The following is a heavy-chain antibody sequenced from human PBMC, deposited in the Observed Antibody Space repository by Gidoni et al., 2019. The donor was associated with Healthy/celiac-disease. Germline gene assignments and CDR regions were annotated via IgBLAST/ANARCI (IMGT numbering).Heavy chain of an antibody. J-gene: IGHJ6*02. CDR1: GYTFTSYG. Sequence: QVQLVQSGAEVKKPGASVKVSCKASGYTFTSYGISWVRQAPGQGLEWMGWISGYNGNTNYAQKLQGRVTMTTDTSTSTAYMELRSLRSDDTAVYYCARYLRGRTSRNCSGGSCYAGPTPYYYYGMDVWGQGTTVTVSS. D-gene: IGHD2-15*01. CDR2: ISGYNGNT. CDR3: ARYLRGRTSRNCSGGSCYAGPTPYYYYGMDV. V-gene: IGHV1-18*04.